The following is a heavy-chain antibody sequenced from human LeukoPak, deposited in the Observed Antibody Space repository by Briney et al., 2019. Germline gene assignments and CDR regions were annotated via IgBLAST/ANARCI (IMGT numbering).Heavy chain of an antibody. CDR3: AKDRDYYDSSGYNDY. J-gene: IGHJ4*02. Sequence: SGRSLRLSCAASGFTFDDYAMHWVRQAPGKGLEWVSCISWNSGSIGYADSVKGRITISRYNDKNPLYLQMNSLRGEDTALYYCAKDRDYYDSSGYNDYWGQGTLVTVSS. V-gene: IGHV3-9*01. D-gene: IGHD3-22*01. CDR2: ISWNSGSI. CDR1: GFTFDDYA.